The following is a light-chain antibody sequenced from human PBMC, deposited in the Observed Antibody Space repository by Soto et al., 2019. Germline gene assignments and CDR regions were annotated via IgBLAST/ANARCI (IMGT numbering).Light chain of an antibody. J-gene: IGKJ1*01. CDR1: QSVSNN. Sequence: EIVMTQSPATLSASPGERATLSCRASQSVSNNLAWYHQKPGQAPRLLIYGASTRPTGIPARFSGSGSGTEFTLTISSLQPEDFAVYYCQQYNNWWTFGQGPKVEIK. V-gene: IGKV3-15*01. CDR2: GAS. CDR3: QQYNNWWT.